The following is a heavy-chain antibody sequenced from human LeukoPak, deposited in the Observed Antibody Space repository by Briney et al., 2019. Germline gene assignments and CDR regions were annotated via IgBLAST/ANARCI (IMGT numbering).Heavy chain of an antibody. CDR3: ARGPRDSSSWSRFDY. Sequence: PGGSLGLSCAASGFTVSSNYMSWVRQAPGKGLEWVSVIYSGGSTYYADSVKGRFTISRDNSKNTLYLQMNSLRAEDTAVYYCARGPRDSSSWSRFDYWGQGTLVTVSS. D-gene: IGHD6-13*01. V-gene: IGHV3-53*01. CDR2: IYSGGST. CDR1: GFTVSSNY. J-gene: IGHJ4*02.